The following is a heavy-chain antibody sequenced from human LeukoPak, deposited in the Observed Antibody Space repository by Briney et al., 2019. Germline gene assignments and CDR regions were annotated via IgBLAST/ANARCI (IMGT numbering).Heavy chain of an antibody. CDR2: IYYSGST. V-gene: IGHV4-39*01. CDR3: ARHHLLWFGEYRRPNNWFDP. Sequence: SETLSLTCTVSGGSINNSTYFWGWIRQPPGKGLEWIGSIYYSGSTYYNPSLKSRVTISVDTSKNQFSLKLSSVTAADTAVYYCARHHLLWFGEYRRPNNWFDPWGQGTLVTVSS. CDR1: GGSINNSTYF. J-gene: IGHJ5*02. D-gene: IGHD3-10*01.